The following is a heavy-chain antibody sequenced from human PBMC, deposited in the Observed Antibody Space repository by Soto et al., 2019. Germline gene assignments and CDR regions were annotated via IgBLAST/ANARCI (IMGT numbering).Heavy chain of an antibody. J-gene: IGHJ5*02. CDR2: ILGSGGT. D-gene: IGHD2-8*01. CDR3: AKDAVYADGFWLPES. Sequence: GGSLRLSCAASGFTFNKYAMMWVRQAPGKGLEWVAGILGSGGTYHADSVKGRFTISKDNSLGTLYLQMDFLRAGDTAVYYCAKDAVYADGFWLPESWGQGTLVTVSS. CDR1: GFTFNKYA. V-gene: IGHV3-23*01.